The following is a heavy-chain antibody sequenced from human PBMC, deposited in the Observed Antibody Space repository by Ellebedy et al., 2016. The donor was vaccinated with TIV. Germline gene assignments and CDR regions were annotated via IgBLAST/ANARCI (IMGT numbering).Heavy chain of an antibody. CDR3: TTDPRD. J-gene: IGHJ4*02. CDR1: GFTLSNAW. Sequence: GESLKISXAASGFTLSNAWMSWVRQAPGKGLEWVGCIKTKSDGGTTDYAAPVKGRFTISRDDSKSTVYLQMNSLKTEDTAVYYCTTDPRDWGQGTLVTVSS. CDR2: IKTKSDGGTT. V-gene: IGHV3-15*01.